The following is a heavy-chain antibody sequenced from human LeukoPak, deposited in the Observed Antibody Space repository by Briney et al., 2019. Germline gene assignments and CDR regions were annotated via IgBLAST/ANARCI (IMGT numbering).Heavy chain of an antibody. Sequence: GGSLRLSCAASAFSLNAYNMNWVRQAPGKGLEWVAVIWYDGSKKYYGDSVRGRFTISRDNSKNTLYLQMNSLRAEDTAVYYCARWLSDKIDSNGYLDYWGQGTLVAVSS. CDR2: IWYDGSKK. D-gene: IGHD5-18*01. J-gene: IGHJ4*02. V-gene: IGHV3-33*08. CDR1: AFSLNAYN. CDR3: ARWLSDKIDSNGYLDY.